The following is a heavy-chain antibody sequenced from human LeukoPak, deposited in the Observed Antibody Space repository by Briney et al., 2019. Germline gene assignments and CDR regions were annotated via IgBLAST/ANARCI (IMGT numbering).Heavy chain of an antibody. J-gene: IGHJ4*02. D-gene: IGHD5-12*01. V-gene: IGHV1-3*01. CDR3: ASGGDIVATEMNY. CDR1: GYTFTSYA. CDR2: INAGNGNT. Sequence: ASVKVSCKASGYTFTSYAMHWVRQAPGQRLEWMGWINAGNGNTKYSQKFQGRVTTTRDTSASTAYMELSSLRSEDTAVYYCASGGDIVATEMNYWGQGTLVTVSS.